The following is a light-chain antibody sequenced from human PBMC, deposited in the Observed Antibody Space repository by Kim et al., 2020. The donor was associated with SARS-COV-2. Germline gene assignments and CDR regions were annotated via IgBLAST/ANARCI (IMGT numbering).Light chain of an antibody. V-gene: IGKV3-20*01. CDR3: QQYGDSPPWT. CDR2: GSF. Sequence: SQGERATLTCRATKTVSARYLAWYQQKPGQAPRLLIRGSFTRAPGVPDRFNGSGSGTDFMLTISSLEPEDSAVYYCQQYGDSPPWTFGQGTKLEI. CDR1: KTVSARY. J-gene: IGKJ2*02.